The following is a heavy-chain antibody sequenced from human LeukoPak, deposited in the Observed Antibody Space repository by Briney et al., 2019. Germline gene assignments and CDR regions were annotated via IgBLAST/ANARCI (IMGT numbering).Heavy chain of an antibody. D-gene: IGHD3-22*01. Sequence: GGSLRLSCAASGFTFSSYAIHWVRQAPGKGLEWVAVISYDGSNKYYADSVKGRFTISRDNSKSTLYLQMNSLRAEDTAVYYCAREPPYYYDSSGPSDYWGQGTLVTVSS. J-gene: IGHJ4*02. V-gene: IGHV3-30-3*01. CDR3: AREPPYYYDSSGPSDY. CDR2: ISYDGSNK. CDR1: GFTFSSYA.